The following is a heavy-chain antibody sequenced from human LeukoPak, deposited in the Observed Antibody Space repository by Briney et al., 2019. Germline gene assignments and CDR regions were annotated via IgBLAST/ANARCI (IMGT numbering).Heavy chain of an antibody. CDR1: GGSISSGGYY. V-gene: IGHV4-31*03. CDR2: IYDSGST. D-gene: IGHD3-22*01. CDR3: ARSSITMIVVNAFDI. J-gene: IGHJ3*02. Sequence: PSENLSFTCTVSGGSISSGGYYWSWVRQHPGRGLECVANIYDSGSTYYNPSLKIRVTMSVDTSKNQFALKLSSVAAADTAVYYCARSSITMIVVNAFDIWGQGTMVTVSS.